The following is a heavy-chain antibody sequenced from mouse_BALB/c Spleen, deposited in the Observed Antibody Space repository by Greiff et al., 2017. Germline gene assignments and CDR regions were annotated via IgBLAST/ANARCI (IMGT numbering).Heavy chain of an antibody. CDR3: ARRGIYYDYDRFAC. V-gene: IGHV5-17*02. D-gene: IGHD2-4*01. Sequence: EVKLMESGGGLVQPGGSRKLSCAASGFTFSSFGMHWVRQAPEKGLEWVAYISSGSSTIYYADTVKGRFTISRDNPKNTLFLQMTSLRSEDTAMYYCARRGIYYDYDRFACWGQGTLVTVSA. J-gene: IGHJ3*01. CDR1: GFTFSSFG. CDR2: ISSGSSTI.